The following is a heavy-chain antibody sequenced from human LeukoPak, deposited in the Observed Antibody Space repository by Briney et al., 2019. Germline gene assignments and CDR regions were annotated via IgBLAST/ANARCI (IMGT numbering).Heavy chain of an antibody. CDR3: ARQDYDFWSGYQNWFDP. D-gene: IGHD3-3*01. CDR1: GGSISSSSYY. V-gene: IGHV4-39*01. Sequence: SETLSLTCTVSGGSISSSSYYWGWIRQPPGKGLEWIGSIYYSGSTYYNPSLKNRVTISVDTSKNQFSLKLSSVTAADTAVYYCARQDYDFWSGYQNWFDPWGQGTLVTVSS. CDR2: IYYSGST. J-gene: IGHJ5*02.